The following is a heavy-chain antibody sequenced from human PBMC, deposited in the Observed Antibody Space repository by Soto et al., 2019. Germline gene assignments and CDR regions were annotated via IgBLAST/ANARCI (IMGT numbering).Heavy chain of an antibody. Sequence: VQLVESGGGVVQPGRSLRLSCAASGFTFSSYAMHWVRQAPGKGLEWVAVISYDGSNKYYADSVKGRFTISRDNSKNTLYLQMNSLRAEDTAVYYCASEMTTVVTDPYFDYWGQGTLVTVSS. CDR2: ISYDGSNK. CDR3: ASEMTTVVTDPYFDY. V-gene: IGHV3-30-3*01. D-gene: IGHD4-17*01. J-gene: IGHJ4*02. CDR1: GFTFSSYA.